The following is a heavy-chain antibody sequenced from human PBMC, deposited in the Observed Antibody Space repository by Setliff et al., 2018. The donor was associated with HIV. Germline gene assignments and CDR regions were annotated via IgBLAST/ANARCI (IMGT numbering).Heavy chain of an antibody. CDR2: VDPEDGET. CDR3: ARCYYDSSGPTDAFDI. CDR1: GYTFTDYY. V-gene: IGHV1-69-2*01. D-gene: IGHD3-22*01. J-gene: IGHJ3*02. Sequence: ASVKVSCKASGYTFTDYYIHWVQQAPGKGLEWMGRVDPEDGETTYAQKFQGRLTMTRDTSRSTVYMELSSLRSEDTAVYYCARCYYDSSGPTDAFDIWGQGTVVTVSS.